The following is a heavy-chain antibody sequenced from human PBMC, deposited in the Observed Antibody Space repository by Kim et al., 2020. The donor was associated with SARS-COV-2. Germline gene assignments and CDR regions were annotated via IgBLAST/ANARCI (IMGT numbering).Heavy chain of an antibody. D-gene: IGHD6-19*01. V-gene: IGHV4-59*01. CDR2: IYYSGST. J-gene: IGHJ4*02. CDR1: GGSISSYY. Sequence: SETLSLTCTVSGGSISSYYWSWIRQPPGKGLEWIGYIYYSGSTNYNPSLKSRVTISVDTSKNQFSLELSSVTAADTAVYYCARGGWSQFDYWGQGTLDTVAS. CDR3: ARGGWSQFDY.